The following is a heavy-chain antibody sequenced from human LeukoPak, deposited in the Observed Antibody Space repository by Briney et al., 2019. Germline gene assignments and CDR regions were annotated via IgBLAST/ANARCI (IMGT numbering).Heavy chain of an antibody. Sequence: PGGSLRRSCAASGFTFSSYAMHWVRQAPGKGLEWVAVISYDGSNKYYADSVKGRFTISRDNSKNTLYLQMNSLRAEDTAVYYCARDLGMVATFDYWGQGTLVTVSS. CDR2: ISYDGSNK. CDR1: GFTFSSYA. V-gene: IGHV3-30-3*01. D-gene: IGHD5-12*01. CDR3: ARDLGMVATFDY. J-gene: IGHJ4*02.